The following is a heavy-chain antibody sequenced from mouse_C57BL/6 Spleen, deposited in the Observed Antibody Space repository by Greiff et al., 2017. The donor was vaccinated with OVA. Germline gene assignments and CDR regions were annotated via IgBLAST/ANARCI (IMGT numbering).Heavy chain of an antibody. CDR1: GFTFSDYY. V-gene: IGHV5-16*01. CDR2: INSDGSST. J-gene: IGHJ2*01. D-gene: IGHD1-1*01. Sequence: EVKLVESEGGLVQPGSSMKLSCTASGFTFSDYYMAWVRQVPEQGLEWVANINSDGSSTYYLDSLKSRFIISTDNAKNILYLQMSRLKSEDTATYYCARGGFTTVVADYWGQGTTLTVSS. CDR3: ARGGFTTVVADY.